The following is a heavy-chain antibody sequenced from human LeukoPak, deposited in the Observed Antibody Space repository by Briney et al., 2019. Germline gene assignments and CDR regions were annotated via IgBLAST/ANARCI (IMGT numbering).Heavy chain of an antibody. V-gene: IGHV3-21*01. CDR1: GFTFSSYS. CDR2: ISSSSSYI. Sequence: PGGSLRLSCAASGFTFSSYSMNWVRQAPGKGLEWVSSISSSSSYIYCADSVKGRFTISRDNAKNSLYLQMNSLRAEDTAVYYCARDWDYGDGTFDYWGQGTLVTVSS. CDR3: ARDWDYGDGTFDY. D-gene: IGHD4-17*01. J-gene: IGHJ4*02.